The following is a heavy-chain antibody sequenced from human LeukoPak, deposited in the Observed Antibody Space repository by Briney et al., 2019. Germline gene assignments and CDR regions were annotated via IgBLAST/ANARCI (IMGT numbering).Heavy chain of an antibody. CDR3: ASGQNYFDY. V-gene: IGHV1-69*04. CDR1: GGAFSSYA. Sequence: PAASVKVSYKASGGAFSSYAISWVRQAPGQGLEWMERIIPILGIANYAQKFQGRVTITADKSTSTAYMELSSLRSEDTAVYYCASGQNYFDYWGQGTLVTVSS. CDR2: IIPILGIA. J-gene: IGHJ4*02.